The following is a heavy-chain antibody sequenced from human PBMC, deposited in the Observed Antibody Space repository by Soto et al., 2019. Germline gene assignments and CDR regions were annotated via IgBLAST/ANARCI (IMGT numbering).Heavy chain of an antibody. CDR2: MNPNSGNT. J-gene: IGHJ3*02. D-gene: IGHD2-2*01. CDR3: ARVLRPAGGAGYCSSTSCHPLGWDAFDI. Sequence: ASVKVSCKASGYTFTSYDINWVRQATGQGLEWMGWMNPNSGNTGYAQKFQGRVTMTRNTSISTAYMELSSLRSEDTAVYYCARVLRPAGGAGYCSSTSCHPLGWDAFDIWGQGTMVTVSS. V-gene: IGHV1-8*01. CDR1: GYTFTSYD.